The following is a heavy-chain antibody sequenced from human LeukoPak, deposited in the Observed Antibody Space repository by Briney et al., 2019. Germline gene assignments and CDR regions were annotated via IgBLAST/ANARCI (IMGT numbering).Heavy chain of an antibody. CDR1: GFTFDDYA. J-gene: IGHJ6*02. CDR3: AKDMYSSSWYLVGHYYYYGMDV. Sequence: GGSLRLSCAASGFTFDDYAMHWVRQAPGKGLEWVSLISGDGGSTYYADSVKGRFTISRDNSKNSPYLQMNSLRTEDTALYYCAKDMYSSSWYLVGHYYYYGMDVWGQGTTVTVSS. V-gene: IGHV3-43*02. D-gene: IGHD6-13*01. CDR2: ISGDGGST.